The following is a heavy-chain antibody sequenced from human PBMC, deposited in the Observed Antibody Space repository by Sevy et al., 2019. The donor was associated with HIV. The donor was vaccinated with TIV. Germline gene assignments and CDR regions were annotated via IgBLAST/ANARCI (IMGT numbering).Heavy chain of an antibody. D-gene: IGHD6-13*01. CDR3: ARGSRGDLNYYYYGMDV. CDR1: GDSVSSNSAA. J-gene: IGHJ6*02. CDR2: TYYRSKWYN. Sequence: SQTLSLTCAISGDSVSSNSAAWNWIRQSPSRGLEWLGRTYYRSKWYNEYAVSVKSRITINPDTSKNQFSLQLNSVTPEDTAVYYCARGSRGDLNYYYYGMDVWGQGTTVTVSS. V-gene: IGHV6-1*01.